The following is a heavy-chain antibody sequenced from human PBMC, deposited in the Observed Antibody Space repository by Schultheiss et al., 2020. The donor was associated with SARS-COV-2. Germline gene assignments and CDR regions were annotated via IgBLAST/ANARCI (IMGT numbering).Heavy chain of an antibody. V-gene: IGHV5-51*01. J-gene: IGHJ4*02. CDR3: ARRVGAILFDY. CDR1: GYSFTSYW. CDR2: IYPGDSDT. Sequence: GGSLRLSCKTSGYSFTSYWIGWVRQMPGKGLEWMGIIYPGDSDTRYSPSFQGQVTISADKSISTAYLQWSSLKASDTAMYYCARRVGAILFDYWGQGTLVTVSS. D-gene: IGHD1-26*01.